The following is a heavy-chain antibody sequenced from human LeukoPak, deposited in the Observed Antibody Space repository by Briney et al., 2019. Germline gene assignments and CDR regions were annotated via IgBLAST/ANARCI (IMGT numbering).Heavy chain of an antibody. CDR3: ARDYYGSGSYPFDY. V-gene: IGHV4-4*07. D-gene: IGHD3-10*01. J-gene: IGHJ4*02. CDR2: IYPSGST. CDR1: GGSISSYY. Sequence: SETLSLSCTVSGGSISSYYWSWIRQPAGKGLEWIGRIYPSGSTNYNPSLKSRVTMSVDTSKNQFSLKLSSVTAADTAVYYCARDYYGSGSYPFDYWGQGTLVTVSS.